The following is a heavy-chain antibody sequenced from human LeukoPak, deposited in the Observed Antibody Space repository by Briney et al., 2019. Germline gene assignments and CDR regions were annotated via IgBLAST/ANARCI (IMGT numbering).Heavy chain of an antibody. CDR3: ARLYGDHNFARAFDY. J-gene: IGHJ4*02. CDR2: IYYSGST. Sequence: SETLSLTCTVSGVSISSGDYYWSWIRQPPGKGLEWIGYIYYSGSTYYNPSLKSRVTISVDTSKNQFSLKLSSVTAADTAVYYCARLYGDHNFARAFDYWGQGTLVTVSS. V-gene: IGHV4-30-4*01. CDR1: GVSISSGDYY. D-gene: IGHD4-17*01.